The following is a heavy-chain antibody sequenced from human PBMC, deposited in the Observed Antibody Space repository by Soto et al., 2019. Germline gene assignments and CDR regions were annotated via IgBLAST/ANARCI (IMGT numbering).Heavy chain of an antibody. Sequence: ASVKVSCKASGYTFTSYGISWVRQAPGQGLEWMGWISAYNGNTNYAQKLQGRVTMTTDTSTSTAYMELRSLRSDDTAVYYCATYRIADRPDAFDIWGQWTLVTVSS. D-gene: IGHD6-6*01. J-gene: IGHJ3*02. CDR1: GYTFTSYG. CDR3: ATYRIADRPDAFDI. CDR2: ISAYNGNT. V-gene: IGHV1-18*01.